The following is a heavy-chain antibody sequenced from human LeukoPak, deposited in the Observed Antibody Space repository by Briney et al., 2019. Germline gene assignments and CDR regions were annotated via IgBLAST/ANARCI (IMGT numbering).Heavy chain of an antibody. CDR1: GFTFSSYG. CDR2: IRYDGSNK. D-gene: IGHD6-19*01. J-gene: IGHJ1*01. CDR3: ARGGKIALAGTRSSQYFQH. Sequence: GGSLRLSCAASGFTFSSYGMHWVRQTPGKGLEWVAFIRYDGSNKYYADSVKGRFTISRDNSKNTLYMQMNSLRPEDTAVYYCARGGKIALAGTRSSQYFQHWGQGTLVTVSS. V-gene: IGHV3-30*02.